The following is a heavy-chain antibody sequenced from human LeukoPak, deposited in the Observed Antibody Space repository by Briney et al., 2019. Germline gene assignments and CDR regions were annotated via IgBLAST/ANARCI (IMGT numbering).Heavy chain of an antibody. D-gene: IGHD3-10*01. Sequence: ASVKVSCKASGYTFTSYGISWVRQGPGQGLEWMGWISAYNGNTNYAQKLQGRVTMTTDTSTRTAYMELRSLRSDDTAVYYCASSRGLGSYPFFDYWGQGTLVTVSS. J-gene: IGHJ4*02. CDR2: ISAYNGNT. V-gene: IGHV1-18*01. CDR1: GYTFTSYG. CDR3: ASSRGLGSYPFFDY.